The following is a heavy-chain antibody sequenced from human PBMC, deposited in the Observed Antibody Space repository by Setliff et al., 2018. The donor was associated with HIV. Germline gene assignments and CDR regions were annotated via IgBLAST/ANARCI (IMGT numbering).Heavy chain of an antibody. J-gene: IGHJ4*02. CDR2: INPTGGST. CDR3: ARDYYDSSGYIFFPGLPDY. D-gene: IGHD3-22*01. Sequence: GASVKVSCKASGYTFTNHYMHWVRQAPGQGLEWMGVINPTGGSTRNTQKFQGRVTMTRDTSISTAYMELSRLRSDDTAVYYCARDYYDSSGYIFFPGLPDYWGQGTLVTVSS. V-gene: IGHV1-2*02. CDR1: GYTFTNHY.